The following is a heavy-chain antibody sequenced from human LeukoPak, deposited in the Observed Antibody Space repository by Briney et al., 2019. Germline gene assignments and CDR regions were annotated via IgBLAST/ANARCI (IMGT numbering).Heavy chain of an antibody. D-gene: IGHD2-2*02. Sequence: SVKLSCKASGGTFSSYTISWVRQAPGQGLEWMGRIIPILGIANYAQKFQGRVTITADKSTSTAYMELSSLRSEDTAVYYCAREGYCSSTSCYTYYYGMDVWGQGTTVTVSS. V-gene: IGHV1-69*04. CDR1: GGTFSSYT. CDR3: AREGYCSSTSCYTYYYGMDV. CDR2: IIPILGIA. J-gene: IGHJ6*02.